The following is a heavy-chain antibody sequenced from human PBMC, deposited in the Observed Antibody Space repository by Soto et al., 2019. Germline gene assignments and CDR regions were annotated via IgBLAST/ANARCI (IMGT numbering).Heavy chain of an antibody. J-gene: IGHJ4*02. Sequence: SETLSLTCAVYGGSFSGYYWSWIRQPPGKGLEWIGGINHSGSTNYNPSLKSRVTISVDTSKNQFSLKLSSVTAADTAVYYCVKPDHIAMFFDYWGQGTLVTVSS. D-gene: IGHD3-10*02. CDR1: GGSFSGYY. CDR2: INHSGST. CDR3: VKPDHIAMFFDY. V-gene: IGHV4-34*01.